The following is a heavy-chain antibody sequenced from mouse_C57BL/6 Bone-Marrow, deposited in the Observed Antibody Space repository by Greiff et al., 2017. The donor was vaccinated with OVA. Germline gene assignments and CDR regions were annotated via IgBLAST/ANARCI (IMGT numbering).Heavy chain of an antibody. Sequence: VQLVESGPGLVAPSQSLSITCTVSGFSLTSYGVDWVRQSPGKDLEWLGVIWGVGSTNYNSALKSRLSISKDNSKSQVFLKMNSLQTDDTAMYYCAITTVGFDYWGQGTTLTVSS. CDR1: GFSLTSYG. CDR2: IWGVGST. J-gene: IGHJ2*01. V-gene: IGHV2-6*01. D-gene: IGHD1-1*01. CDR3: AITTVGFDY.